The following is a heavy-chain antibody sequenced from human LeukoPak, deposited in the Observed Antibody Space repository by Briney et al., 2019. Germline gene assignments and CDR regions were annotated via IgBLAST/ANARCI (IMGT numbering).Heavy chain of an antibody. D-gene: IGHD6-19*01. Sequence: GGSLRLSCAASGFTFSDYYMSWIRQAPGKGLEWVSYISSSGSTIYYADSVKGRFTISRDNAKNSLYLHMNSLRAEDTAVYYCARDRGSSGWYEFDSWGQGTLVTVSS. J-gene: IGHJ4*02. CDR2: ISSSGSTI. CDR3: ARDRGSSGWYEFDS. CDR1: GFTFSDYY. V-gene: IGHV3-11*04.